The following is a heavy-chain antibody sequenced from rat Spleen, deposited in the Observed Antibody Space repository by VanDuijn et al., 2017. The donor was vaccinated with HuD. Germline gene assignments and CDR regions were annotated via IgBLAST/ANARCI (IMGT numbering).Heavy chain of an antibody. D-gene: IGHD1-2*01. CDR1: GLSLTSNS. CDR3: VRDRSSFDY. Sequence: QVQLKESGPGLVQPSQTLSLTCTVSGLSLTSNSVSWIRQPPGKGLEWMGVTWIDGNTVYNTPLKSRLSISRDISKSQVLLKMNSLQTEDTATYYCVRDRSSFDYWGQGVMVTVSS. J-gene: IGHJ2*01. CDR2: TWIDGNT. V-gene: IGHV2-47*01.